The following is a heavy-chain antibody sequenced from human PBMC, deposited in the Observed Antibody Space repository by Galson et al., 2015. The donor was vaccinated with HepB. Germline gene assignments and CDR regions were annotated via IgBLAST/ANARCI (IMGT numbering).Heavy chain of an antibody. CDR3: ARQAARIAVDYYFDY. Sequence: QSGAEVKKPGESLKISCKGSGYSFTSYWIGWVRQMPGKGLEWMGIIYPGDSDTRYSPSFQGQVTISADKSISTAYLQWSSLKASDTAMYYCARQAARIAVDYYFDYWGQGTLVTVSS. CDR1: GYSFTSYW. J-gene: IGHJ4*02. D-gene: IGHD6-19*01. V-gene: IGHV5-51*01. CDR2: IYPGDSDT.